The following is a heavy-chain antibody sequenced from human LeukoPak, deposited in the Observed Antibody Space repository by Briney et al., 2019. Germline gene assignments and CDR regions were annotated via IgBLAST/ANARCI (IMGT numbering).Heavy chain of an antibody. J-gene: IGHJ4*02. V-gene: IGHV3-30*03. CDR1: GFTFSSYG. CDR3: ATTFLAVAGLFDY. Sequence: GGSLRLSCAASGFTFSSYGMHWVRQAPGKGLEWVAVISYDGSNKYYADSVKGRFTISRDNSKNTLYLQMNSLRAEDTAVYYCATTFLAVAGLFDYWGQGTLVTVSS. CDR2: ISYDGSNK. D-gene: IGHD6-19*01.